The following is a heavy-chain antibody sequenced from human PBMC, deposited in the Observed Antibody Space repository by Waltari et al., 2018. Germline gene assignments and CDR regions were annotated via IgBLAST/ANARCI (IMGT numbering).Heavy chain of an antibody. Sequence: QVQLQQWGAGLLKPSETLSLTCAVYGGSFSGYYWRWIRQPPGKGLEWIGEINHSGSTNYNPSLKSRVTISVDTSKNQFSLKLSSVTAADTAVYYCARGTPYYDFWSGYYHFDYWGQGTLVTVSS. D-gene: IGHD3-3*01. CDR2: INHSGST. CDR3: ARGTPYYDFWSGYYHFDY. V-gene: IGHV4-34*01. CDR1: GGSFSGYY. J-gene: IGHJ4*02.